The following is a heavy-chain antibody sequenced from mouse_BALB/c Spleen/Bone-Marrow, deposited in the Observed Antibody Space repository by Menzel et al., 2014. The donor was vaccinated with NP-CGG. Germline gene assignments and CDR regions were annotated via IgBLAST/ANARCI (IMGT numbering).Heavy chain of an antibody. CDR3: ASVYDYGRGYAMDY. J-gene: IGHJ4*01. D-gene: IGHD2-4*01. V-gene: IGHV1-80*01. CDR2: IYPGDGDT. CDR1: GYAFSNYG. Sequence: VQLHQSGAELVRPGSSVKISCKASGYAFSNYGMNWVKQRPGQGLEWIGQIYPGDGDTNYNGKFKGRVTLTADKSSSTAYMQLSSLTSEDSAVYFCASVYDYGRGYAMDYWCQGTSVTVSS.